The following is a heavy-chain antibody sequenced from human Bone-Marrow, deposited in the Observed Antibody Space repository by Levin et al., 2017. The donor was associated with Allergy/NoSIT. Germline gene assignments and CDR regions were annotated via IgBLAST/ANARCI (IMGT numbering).Heavy chain of an antibody. J-gene: IGHJ4*02. Sequence: RAGGSLRLSCVASGFNFDDYGMSWVRQAPGKGLEWVSDINWNGDGPSYADSVRGRFTMFRDNAKNSVYLEMSRLRAEDTALYYCVRSTGSREGPFDHWGQGTPVTVSS. CDR3: VRSTGSREGPFDH. CDR2: INWNGDGP. V-gene: IGHV3-20*04. D-gene: IGHD1-26*01. CDR1: GFNFDDYG.